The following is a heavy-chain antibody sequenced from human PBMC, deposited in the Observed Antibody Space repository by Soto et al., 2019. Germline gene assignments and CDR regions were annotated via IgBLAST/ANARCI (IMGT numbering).Heavy chain of an antibody. V-gene: IGHV3-21*01. CDR2: ISSSSSQI. CDR1: GYTFRLYS. J-gene: IGHJ6*02. Sequence: GGSLRLSCAVSGYTFRLYSRYWARQAPATGLVWGSSISSSSSQIYYADRAKGRFTSSKDNANNTLYLQINSQRAEHTAAYYGARVGPALGWVIMYYYYGMDVWGQGTTVIVSS. D-gene: IGHD3-3*01. CDR3: ARVGPALGWVIMYYYYGMDV.